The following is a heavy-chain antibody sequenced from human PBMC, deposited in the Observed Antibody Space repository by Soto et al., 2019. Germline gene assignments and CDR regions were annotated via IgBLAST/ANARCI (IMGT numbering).Heavy chain of an antibody. CDR2: INPSGGST. V-gene: IGHV1-46*01. CDR1: GYSFSGCY. J-gene: IGHJ4*02. CDR3: ARVSVSYGDPGFDN. Sequence: ASVKVSCKTSGYSFSGCYIHWLRQAPGQGLEWMGIINPSGGSTSYPQKFQGRVTMTRDTSTRTFYMELSSLRYEDTAMYYCARVSVSYGDPGFDNWGQGTLVTVSS. D-gene: IGHD4-17*01.